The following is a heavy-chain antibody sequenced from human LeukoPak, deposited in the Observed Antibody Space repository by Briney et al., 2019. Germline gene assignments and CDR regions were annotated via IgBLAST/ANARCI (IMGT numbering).Heavy chain of an antibody. Sequence: GASVKVSCKTSGYTFTGYYIHWVRQAPGQGLEWMGWINPNSGDTYFAQNFQGRVTMTRDTSISTAYMELRRLKSDDTAMYYCARAYCSGYVLTLSDYWGQGTLVTVSS. D-gene: IGHD2-15*01. CDR1: GYTFTGYY. J-gene: IGHJ4*02. V-gene: IGHV1-2*02. CDR2: INPNSGDT. CDR3: ARAYCSGYVLTLSDY.